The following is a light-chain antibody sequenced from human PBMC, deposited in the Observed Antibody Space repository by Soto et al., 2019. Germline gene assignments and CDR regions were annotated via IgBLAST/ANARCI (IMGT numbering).Light chain of an antibody. V-gene: IGLV2-23*02. CDR1: SRDIGTSNL. J-gene: IGLJ1*01. CDR2: EVT. CDR3: CSFTGIYTSLFV. Sequence: QTVLTQPASVSGSPGQSITISCTGTSRDIGTSNLVSWYQQYPVKAPKLMIYEVTKRPSGISYRFSGSKSGNTASLTISGLQNEDEADYYCCSFTGIYTSLFVFGTEPRVTVL.